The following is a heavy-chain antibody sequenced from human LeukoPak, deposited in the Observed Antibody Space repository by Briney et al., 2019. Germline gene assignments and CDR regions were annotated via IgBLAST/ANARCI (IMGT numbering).Heavy chain of an antibody. J-gene: IGHJ6*02. CDR3: ARDTTVDYYYYGMDV. V-gene: IGHV3-48*04. Sequence: GGSLRLSCAASGFTFSSYAMNWVRQAPGKGLEWVSYISSSGSTIYYADSVKGRFTISRDNAKNSLYLQMNSLRAEDTAVYYCARDTTVDYYYYGMDVWGQGTTVTVSS. CDR1: GFTFSSYA. D-gene: IGHD4-23*01. CDR2: ISSSGSTI.